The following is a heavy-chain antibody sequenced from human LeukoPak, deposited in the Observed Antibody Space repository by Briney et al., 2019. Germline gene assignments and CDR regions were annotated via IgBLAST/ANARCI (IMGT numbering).Heavy chain of an antibody. V-gene: IGHV4-59*01. CDR2: ICYCGST. D-gene: IGHD6-13*01. CDR3: ARDPGSSSWVPRYYYMDV. Sequence: TSSETLSLTCTVSGGSISSYYWNWIRQPPGKGLEWIGYICYCGSTNYYPSLKILVSISVDTYKHKFSLKLSSVTAADTAVYYCARDPGSSSWVPRYYYMDVWGKGTTVTVSS. J-gene: IGHJ6*03. CDR1: GGSISSYY.